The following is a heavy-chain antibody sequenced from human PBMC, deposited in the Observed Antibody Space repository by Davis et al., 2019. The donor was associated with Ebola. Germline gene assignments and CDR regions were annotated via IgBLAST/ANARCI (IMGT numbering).Heavy chain of an antibody. CDR3: ARGGYYDSSGYSHDAFDI. D-gene: IGHD3-22*01. J-gene: IGHJ3*02. V-gene: IGHV3-21*01. CDR2: ITSGSTYI. Sequence: GESLKISCTGSGFTFSTYSMNWVRQSPGKGLEWVSSITSGSTYIYYADSLKGRFTISRDNAKNSVYLQMNSLRAEDTAVYHCARGGYYDSSGYSHDAFDIWGQGTMVTVSS. CDR1: GFTFSTYS.